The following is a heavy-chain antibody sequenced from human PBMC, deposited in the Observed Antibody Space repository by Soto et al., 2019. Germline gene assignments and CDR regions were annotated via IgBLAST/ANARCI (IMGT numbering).Heavy chain of an antibody. D-gene: IGHD6-13*01. V-gene: IGHV1-3*05. CDR1: GYTFTTYA. CDR2: ITAGNGKT. Sequence: QVQLVQSGAAENKPGASVKISCKASGYTFTTYALHWVRQAPGQQGQRLEWLGRITAGNGKTTYSQKFQDRVTITRDAFATTAYMELSSLTSEDTAVYYCARGLVAYSNLDFWGQGTLVTVSS. CDR3: ARGLVAYSNLDF. J-gene: IGHJ4*02.